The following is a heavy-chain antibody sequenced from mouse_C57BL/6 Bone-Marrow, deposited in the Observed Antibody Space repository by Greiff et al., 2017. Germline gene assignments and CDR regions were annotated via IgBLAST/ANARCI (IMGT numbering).Heavy chain of an antibody. Sequence: VQLQQSGAELGRPGASVKLSCKASGYTFTDYYINWVKQRPGQGIEWIARIYPGSGNTYYNEKFKGKATLTAEKSSSTAYMQLSSLTSEDSAVYFCAYYGSSYDYWGQGTTLTVSS. CDR2: IYPGSGNT. D-gene: IGHD1-1*01. J-gene: IGHJ2*01. V-gene: IGHV1-76*01. CDR3: AYYGSSYDY. CDR1: GYTFTDYY.